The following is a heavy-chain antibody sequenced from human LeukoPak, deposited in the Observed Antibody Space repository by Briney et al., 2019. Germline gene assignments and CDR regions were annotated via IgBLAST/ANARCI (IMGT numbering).Heavy chain of an antibody. V-gene: IGHV1-69*13. Sequence: SVKVSCKASGGTFSSYAISWVRQAPGQGLEWMGGIIPIFGTANYAQKFQGRVTITADESTSTAYMELSSLTSEDTAVYYCARGQPLLSHFDYWGQGTLVTVSS. CDR3: ARGQPLLSHFDY. J-gene: IGHJ4*02. CDR1: GGTFSSYA. D-gene: IGHD2-21*02. CDR2: IIPIFGTA.